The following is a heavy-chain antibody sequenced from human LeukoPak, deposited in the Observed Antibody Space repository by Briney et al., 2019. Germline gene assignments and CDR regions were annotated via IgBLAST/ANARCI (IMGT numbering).Heavy chain of an antibody. CDR1: GFTFSSYW. CDR2: VNSDGGST. CDR3: ARDRGYGGPFDY. J-gene: IGHJ4*02. Sequence: PGGSLRLSCAASGFTFSSYWMHWVRQAPGKGLVWVSRVNSDGGSTTYADSVNGRFTISRDNAKNSLYLQMNSLRAEDTAVYYCARDRGYGGPFDYWGQGTLVTVSS. V-gene: IGHV3-74*01. D-gene: IGHD4/OR15-4a*01.